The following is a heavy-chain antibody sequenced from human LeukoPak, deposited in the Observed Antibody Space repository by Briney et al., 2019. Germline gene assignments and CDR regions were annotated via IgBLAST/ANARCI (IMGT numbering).Heavy chain of an antibody. J-gene: IGHJ2*01. V-gene: IGHV3-66*01. CDR1: GFTVSNNY. D-gene: IGHD3-10*01. CDR3: ARGAVWTGARYFDL. Sequence: PGGSLRLSCAASGFTVSNNYINCVRQAPGKGLEWVSVIYSGGSTYYTDSVKGRFTISRDSSKKTLYLQMNSLRVEDAAVYYCARGAVWTGARYFDLWGRGTLVTVSS. CDR2: IYSGGST.